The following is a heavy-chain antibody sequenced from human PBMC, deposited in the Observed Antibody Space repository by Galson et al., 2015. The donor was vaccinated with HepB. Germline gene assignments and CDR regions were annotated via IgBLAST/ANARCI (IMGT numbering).Heavy chain of an antibody. CDR3: ARAPRGSSWYNRDPYFDY. Sequence: SVKVSCKASGYTFTGYYMHWVRQAPGQGLEWMGRINPNSGGTNYAQKFQGRVTMTRDTSISTAYMELSRLRSDDTAVYYCARAPRGSSWYNRDPYFDYWGQGTLVTVSS. V-gene: IGHV1-2*06. J-gene: IGHJ4*02. CDR2: INPNSGGT. CDR1: GYTFTGYY. D-gene: IGHD6-13*01.